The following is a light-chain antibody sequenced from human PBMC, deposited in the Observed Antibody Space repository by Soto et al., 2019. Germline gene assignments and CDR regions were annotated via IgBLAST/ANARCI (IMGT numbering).Light chain of an antibody. CDR3: QQYGGSPRT. Sequence: EIVLTQSPATLSLSPGERATLSCRASQSVSSYLAWYQQKPGQAPRLLIYDASNRATGIPARFSGSGSGTEFTLTISSLEPEDFAVYYCQQYGGSPRTFGQGTKVEIK. CDR2: DAS. V-gene: IGKV3-11*01. CDR1: QSVSSY. J-gene: IGKJ1*01.